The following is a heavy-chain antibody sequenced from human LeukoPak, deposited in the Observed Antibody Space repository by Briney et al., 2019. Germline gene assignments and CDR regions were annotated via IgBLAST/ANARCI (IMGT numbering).Heavy chain of an antibody. CDR2: INAGNGNT. Sequence: ASVKVSCKASGYTFTSYAMNWVRQAPGQRLEWVGWINAGNGNTKYSQEFQGRVTITRDTSASTAYMELSSLRSEDMAVYYCARGRYYYDSRGYYRREEPFGYWGQGTLVTVSS. J-gene: IGHJ4*02. V-gene: IGHV1-3*03. CDR1: GYTFTSYA. CDR3: ARGRYYYDSRGYYRREEPFGY. D-gene: IGHD3-22*01.